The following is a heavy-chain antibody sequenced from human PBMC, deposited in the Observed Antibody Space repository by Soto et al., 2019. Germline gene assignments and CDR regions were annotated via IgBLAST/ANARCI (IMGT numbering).Heavy chain of an antibody. CDR2: ISSSGNII. V-gene: IGHV3-48*03. Sequence: PGGSLRLSCVASGFTFSSYEMNWVRQAPGKGLEWVSYISSSGNIISYADSVKGRFTISRDKANNSLYLQMNSLRAEDTAVYYCATFMTVTGPGWGRASEYWGQGTRVTVSS. D-gene: IGHD6-19*01. CDR1: GFTFSSYE. CDR3: ATFMTVTGPGWGRASEY. J-gene: IGHJ4*02.